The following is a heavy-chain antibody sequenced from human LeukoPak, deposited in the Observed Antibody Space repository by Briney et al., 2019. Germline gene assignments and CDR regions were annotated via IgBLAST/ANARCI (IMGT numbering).Heavy chain of an antibody. CDR3: AKDLTGYNSGWNFDY. CDR2: ISYDGSNK. D-gene: IGHD6-19*01. Sequence: GRSLRLSCAASGFTFSSYAMHWVRQAPGKGLEWVAVISYDGSNKYYADSVKGRFTISRDNSKNTLYLQMNSLRAEDTAMYYCAKDLTGYNSGWNFDYWGQGILVTVSS. J-gene: IGHJ4*02. CDR1: GFTFSSYA. V-gene: IGHV3-30-3*02.